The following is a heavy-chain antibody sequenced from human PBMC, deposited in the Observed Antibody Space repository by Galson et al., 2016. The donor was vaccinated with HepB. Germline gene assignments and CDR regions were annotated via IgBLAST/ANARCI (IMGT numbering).Heavy chain of an antibody. D-gene: IGHD6-19*01. J-gene: IGHJ4*02. V-gene: IGHV4-34*01. Sequence: LSLTCVVHGGSFSDYYWGWIRQPLGKGLVWIGEISHSGSTIYNPSLESRVAISIDTSKNQFSLNLTSVTAADTAIYYCARVGVGQWLVRGRLDYWGLGTLITVSS. CDR1: GGSFSDYY. CDR3: ARVGVGQWLVRGRLDY. CDR2: ISHSGST.